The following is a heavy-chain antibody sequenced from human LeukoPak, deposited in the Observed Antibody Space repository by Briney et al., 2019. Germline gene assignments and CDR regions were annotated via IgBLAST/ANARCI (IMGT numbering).Heavy chain of an antibody. CDR1: GYTFTGYY. Sequence: ASVKVSCKASGYTFTGYYMHWVRQAPGQGLEWMGWINPNSGDTNYAQKFQGRFTMTRDTSISTAYMELSRLRSDDTAVYYFPRDHNHAFDIWGQGRLVSV. CDR3: PRDHNHAFDI. J-gene: IGHJ3*02. CDR2: INPNSGDT. V-gene: IGHV1-2*02.